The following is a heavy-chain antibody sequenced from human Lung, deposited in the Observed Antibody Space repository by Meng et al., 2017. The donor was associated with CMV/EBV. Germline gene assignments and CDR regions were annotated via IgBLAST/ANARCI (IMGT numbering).Heavy chain of an antibody. J-gene: IGHJ5*01. Sequence: ASVXVSXKASGYTFFSFGITWVRQAPGQGLEWMGWINTYSGDTKYPQKLQGRVTMTTDTSTSTASMELRSLGSDDTAVYYCARDRPQSAGGDFDWFYIGGADPWXQRTLVTVSS. V-gene: IGHV1-18*01. CDR3: ARDRPQSAGGDFDWFYIGGADP. CDR2: INTYSGDT. CDR1: GYTFFSFG. D-gene: IGHD3-9*01.